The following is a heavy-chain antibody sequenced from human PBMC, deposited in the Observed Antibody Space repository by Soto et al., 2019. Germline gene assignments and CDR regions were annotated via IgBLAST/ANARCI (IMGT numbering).Heavy chain of an antibody. D-gene: IGHD3-22*01. Sequence: SETLSLTCAVYGGSFSGYYWSWIRQPPGKGLEWIGEINHSGSTNYNPSLRSRVTISIDTSKNQFSLKLSSVTAADTAVYYCAGRWDYYDSSGPIDYWGQGTLVTVSS. CDR1: GGSFSGYY. CDR2: INHSGST. J-gene: IGHJ4*02. V-gene: IGHV4-34*01. CDR3: AGRWDYYDSSGPIDY.